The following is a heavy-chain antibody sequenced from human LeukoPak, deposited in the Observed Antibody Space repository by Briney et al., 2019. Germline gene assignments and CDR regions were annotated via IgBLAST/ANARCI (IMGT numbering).Heavy chain of an antibody. J-gene: IGHJ4*02. Sequence: SETLSLTCAVYGGSFSGYYWSWIRQPPGKGLVWIGEINHSGSTNYNPSLKSRVTISVDTSKNQFSLKLSSVTAADTAVYYCASPSDEYSSGWYGSALNYWGQGTLVTVSS. D-gene: IGHD6-19*01. CDR3: ASPSDEYSSGWYGSALNY. V-gene: IGHV4-34*01. CDR2: INHSGST. CDR1: GGSFSGYY.